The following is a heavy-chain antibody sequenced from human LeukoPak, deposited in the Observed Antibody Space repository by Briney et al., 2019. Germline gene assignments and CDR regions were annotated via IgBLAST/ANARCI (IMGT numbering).Heavy chain of an antibody. Sequence: GRSLRLSCAASGFTFSSYAMHWVRQAPGKGLEWVAVISYDGSNKYYADSVKGRFTISRDNSKNTLYLQMNSLRAEDTAVYYCANNYDSSGYFIDYWGQGTLVTVSS. CDR2: ISYDGSNK. V-gene: IGHV3-30*04. CDR1: GFTFSSYA. D-gene: IGHD3-22*01. J-gene: IGHJ4*02. CDR3: ANNYDSSGYFIDY.